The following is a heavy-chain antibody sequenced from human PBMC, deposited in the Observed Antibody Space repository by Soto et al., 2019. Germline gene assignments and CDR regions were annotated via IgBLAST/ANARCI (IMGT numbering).Heavy chain of an antibody. Sequence: ASVKVSCKASGGTFSSYVISWVRQAPGQGLEWMGGIIPIFGTANYAQKFQGRVTITADESTSTAYMELSSLRSEDTAVYYCSLGSSGYFLDFDYWGQGTLVTVSS. D-gene: IGHD3-22*01. J-gene: IGHJ4*02. V-gene: IGHV1-69*13. CDR1: GGTFSSYV. CDR2: IIPIFGTA. CDR3: SLGSSGYFLDFDY.